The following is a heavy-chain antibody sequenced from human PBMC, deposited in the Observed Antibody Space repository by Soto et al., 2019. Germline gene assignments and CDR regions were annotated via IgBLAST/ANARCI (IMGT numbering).Heavy chain of an antibody. J-gene: IGHJ6*02. CDR2: ISAYNGNT. CDR1: GYTFTGYY. V-gene: IGHV1-18*04. Sequence: GASVKVSCKASGYTFTGYYMHWVRQAPGQGLEWMGWISAYNGNTNYAQKLQGRVTMTTDTSTSTAYMELRSLRSDDTAVYYCARDTPLGYCSSTSCLGGYYYYGMDVWGQGTTVTVSS. D-gene: IGHD2-2*01. CDR3: ARDTPLGYCSSTSCLGGYYYYGMDV.